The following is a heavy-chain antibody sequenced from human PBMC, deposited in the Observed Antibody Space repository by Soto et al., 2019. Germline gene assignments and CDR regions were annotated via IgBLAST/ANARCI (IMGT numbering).Heavy chain of an antibody. V-gene: IGHV3-30*18. Sequence: QVQLVESGGGVVQPGKSLRLSCATSGFTFRSYGMHWVRQAPGKGLEWLAVISNDGTKKFFADSVKGRLTLSRDNARNMLYLQINSLRAEDTAVYFCGKDTLDCSGGDCPLFYYYGMDVWGQGTTVTVSS. D-gene: IGHD2-15*01. J-gene: IGHJ6*02. CDR1: GFTFRSYG. CDR3: GKDTLDCSGGDCPLFYYYGMDV. CDR2: ISNDGTKK.